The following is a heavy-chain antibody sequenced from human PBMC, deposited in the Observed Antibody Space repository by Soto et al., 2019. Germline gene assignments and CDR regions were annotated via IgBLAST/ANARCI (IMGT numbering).Heavy chain of an antibody. CDR3: AKDQGIAASHGID. V-gene: IGHV3-30*18. Sequence: QVQLVESGGGVVQPGRSLRLSCADSGLTFNNYGMHWVRQAPGKGLEWVATISNDGSDKYYADSVKGRLTISRDNSKNTVYLQMNSLRAEETAVYYCAKDQGIAASHGIDWGQGTMVTVSS. D-gene: IGHD6-13*01. CDR1: GLTFNNYG. CDR2: ISNDGSDK. J-gene: IGHJ3*01.